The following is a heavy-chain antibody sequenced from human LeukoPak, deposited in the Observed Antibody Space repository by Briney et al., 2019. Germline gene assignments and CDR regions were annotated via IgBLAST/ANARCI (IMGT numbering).Heavy chain of an antibody. Sequence: PGGSLRLSCVASVYTFSRYEMYWVRQAPGKGREGVSYISRSGSTIHYTDAVKGRFTISRDNAKTSLNLQMNSLRAEDTAVYYCARGPKVYCSSGSCYGGWFDPSGEGDLVTASS. J-gene: IGHJ5*02. D-gene: IGHD2-15*01. CDR1: VYTFSRYE. CDR3: ARGPKVYCSSGSCYGGWFDP. V-gene: IGHV3-48*03. CDR2: ISRSGSTI.